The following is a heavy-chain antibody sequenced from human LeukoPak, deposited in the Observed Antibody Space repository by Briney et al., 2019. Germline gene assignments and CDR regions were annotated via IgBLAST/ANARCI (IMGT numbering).Heavy chain of an antibody. Sequence: GGSLRLSCAASGFTFSSYAMSWVRQAPGKGLEWVSAISGSGGSTYYADSVKGRFTISRDNTKNTLYLQMNSLRAEDTAVYYCDRGEYYYDSSGYHYSDYWGQGTLVTVSS. J-gene: IGHJ4*02. D-gene: IGHD3-22*01. V-gene: IGHV3-23*01. CDR1: GFTFSSYA. CDR3: DRGEYYYDSSGYHYSDY. CDR2: ISGSGGST.